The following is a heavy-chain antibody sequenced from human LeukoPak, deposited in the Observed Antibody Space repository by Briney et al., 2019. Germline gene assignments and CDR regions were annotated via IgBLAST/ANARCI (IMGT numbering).Heavy chain of an antibody. CDR3: ARGPGSSGGAYVGDY. CDR2: VDGGGSST. J-gene: IGHJ4*01. Sequence: AGGSLRLSCAASGFTFSNHWMHWVRQVPGKGPVWVSRVDGGGSSTSYADSVKGRFSISRDNAKSTPYLQMNSLIVEDTAVYYCARGPGSSGGAYVGDYWGHGTLVTVSS. CDR1: GFTFSNHW. D-gene: IGHD6-19*01. V-gene: IGHV3-74*01.